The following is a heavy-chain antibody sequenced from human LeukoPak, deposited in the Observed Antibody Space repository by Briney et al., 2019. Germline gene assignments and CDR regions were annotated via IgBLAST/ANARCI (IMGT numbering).Heavy chain of an antibody. J-gene: IGHJ4*02. CDR2: IYYSGST. Sequence: SETLSLTRTVSGGSISSYYWSWIRQPPGKGLEWIGCIYYSGSTNYNPSLKSRVTISVDTSKNQFSLKLSSVTAADTAVYYCARAPRGLGYFDYWGQGTLVTVSS. V-gene: IGHV4-59*01. CDR1: GGSISSYY. CDR3: ARAPRGLGYFDY. D-gene: IGHD7-27*01.